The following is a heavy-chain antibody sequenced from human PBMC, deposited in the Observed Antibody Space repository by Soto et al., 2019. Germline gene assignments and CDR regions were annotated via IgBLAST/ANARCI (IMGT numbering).Heavy chain of an antibody. CDR3: AAEVPEWELLGYY. CDR1: GFTFTSSA. J-gene: IGHJ4*02. D-gene: IGHD1-26*01. CDR2: IVVGSGNT. V-gene: IGHV1-58*01. Sequence: VASVKVSCKASGFTFTSSAVQWVRQARGQRLEWIGWIVVGSGNTNYAQKFQERVTITRDMSTSTAYMELSSLRSEDTAVYYCAAEVPEWELLGYYWGQGTLVTVYS.